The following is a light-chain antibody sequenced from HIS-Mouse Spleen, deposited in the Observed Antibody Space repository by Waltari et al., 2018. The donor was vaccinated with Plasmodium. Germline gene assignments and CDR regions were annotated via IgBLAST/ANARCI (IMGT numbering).Light chain of an antibody. J-gene: IGKJ4*01. CDR3: QQFNSYPLT. CDR2: DAS. Sequence: AINLTQSQSSLSASVGDNVTITCRASKGISSALAWYQQKPGKAPKLLIYDASSLESGVPSRFSGSGSGTDFTLTISSLQPEDFATYYCQQFNSYPLTFGGGSKVEIK. V-gene: IGKV1-13*02. CDR1: KGISSA.